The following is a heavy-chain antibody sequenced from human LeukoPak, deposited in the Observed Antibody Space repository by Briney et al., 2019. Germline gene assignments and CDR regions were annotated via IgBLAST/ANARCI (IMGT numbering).Heavy chain of an antibody. CDR1: GFTFSSYA. J-gene: IGHJ4*02. CDR2: ISYDGSDK. Sequence: GGSLRLSCAASGFTFSSYAIHWVRQAPGKGLEWVAVISYDGSDKYYADSVKGRFTISRDNSKNTLYLQMNSLRAEDTAVYYCARGASVAVAGTFLGYWGQGTLVTVSS. CDR3: ARGASVAVAGTFLGY. V-gene: IGHV3-30-3*01. D-gene: IGHD6-19*01.